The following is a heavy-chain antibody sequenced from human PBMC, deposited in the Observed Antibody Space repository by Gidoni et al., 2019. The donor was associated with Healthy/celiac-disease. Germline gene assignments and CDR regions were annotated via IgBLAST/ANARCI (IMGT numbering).Heavy chain of an antibody. Sequence: QVQLQQWGAGLLKPSETLSLTCAVYGGSFSGYYWSWIRQPPGKGLEWIGEINHSGSTNYNPSLKSRVTISVDTSKNQFSLKLSSVTAADTAVYYCARGRVWIAARPVDYWGQGTLVTVSS. J-gene: IGHJ4*02. V-gene: IGHV4-34*01. CDR2: INHSGST. CDR3: ARGRVWIAARPVDY. D-gene: IGHD6-6*01. CDR1: GGSFSGYY.